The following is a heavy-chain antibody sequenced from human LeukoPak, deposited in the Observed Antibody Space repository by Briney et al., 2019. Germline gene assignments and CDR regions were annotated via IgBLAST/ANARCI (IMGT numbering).Heavy chain of an antibody. CDR1: GGSISSYY. D-gene: IGHD5-24*01. CDR3: ARGRGRWLQSAFDY. CDR2: INHSGST. J-gene: IGHJ4*02. V-gene: IGHV4-34*01. Sequence: PSETLSLTCTVSGGSISSYYWSWIRQPPGKGLEWIGEINHSGSTNYNPSLKSRVTISVDTSKNQFSLKLSSVTAADTAVYYCARGRGRWLQSAFDYWGQGTLVTVSS.